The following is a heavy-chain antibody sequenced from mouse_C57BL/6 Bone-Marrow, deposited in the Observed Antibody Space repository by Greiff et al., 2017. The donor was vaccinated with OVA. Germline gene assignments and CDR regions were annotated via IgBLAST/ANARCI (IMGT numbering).Heavy chain of an antibody. J-gene: IGHJ1*03. Sequence: QVQLQQPGAELVKPGASVKLSCKASGYTFTSYWMQWVKQRPGQGLEWIGEIDPSDSYTNYNQKFKGKATLTVDTSSSTAYMQLSSLTSEDSAVYYCARVPLWYFDGWGTGTTVTVSS. CDR3: ARVPLWYFDG. D-gene: IGHD2-14*01. CDR2: IDPSDSYT. CDR1: GYTFTSYW. V-gene: IGHV1-50*01.